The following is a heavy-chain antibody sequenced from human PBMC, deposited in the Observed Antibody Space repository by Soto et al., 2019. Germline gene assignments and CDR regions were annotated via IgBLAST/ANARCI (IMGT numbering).Heavy chain of an antibody. V-gene: IGHV1-3*01. CDR3: GFGDYDEWLNP. CDR1: GYSFPRAT. D-gene: IGHD4-17*01. J-gene: IGHJ5*02. CDR2: INAGNGRT. Sequence: QVQVVQSGAEVKKPGASVQVSCKASGYSFPRATMHWVRQAPGDRPEWVGWINAGNGRTKYSQKFQGRVTFSRGTSADTSYMEMSSLTSEDTAVYYCGFGDYDEWLNPWGQGTLVTVSP.